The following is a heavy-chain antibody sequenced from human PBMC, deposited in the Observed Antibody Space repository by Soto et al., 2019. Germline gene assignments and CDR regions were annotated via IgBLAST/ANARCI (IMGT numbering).Heavy chain of an antibody. CDR1: GYTFTSYG. V-gene: IGHV1-18*01. CDR3: ARRTSDYYESYYSYYYMDV. D-gene: IGHD4-17*01. J-gene: IGHJ6*03. Sequence: QVQLVQSGAEVKKPGASVKVSCKASGYTFTSYGISWVRQAPGQGLEWMGWIRAYNGNTNYAQKLQGRVTMTTETSTSTAHMELRSLRSDDTAVYYCARRTSDYYESYYSYYYMDVWGTGNTVTVSS. CDR2: IRAYNGNT.